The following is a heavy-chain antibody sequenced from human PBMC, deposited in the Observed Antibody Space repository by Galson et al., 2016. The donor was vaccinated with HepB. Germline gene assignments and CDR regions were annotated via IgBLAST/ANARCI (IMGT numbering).Heavy chain of an antibody. V-gene: IGHV3-43*01. CDR2: LTRDGLHT. Sequence: ETLRLSCAVSGLSLHEWTLHWVRQVPGRGLEWVALLTRDGLHTFYADSVKGRFTVSREASENSAFLQMNSLRPEDSALYFCAAERVKIFDYWGRGTLVTVSS. D-gene: IGHD4-23*01. CDR3: AAERVKIFDY. J-gene: IGHJ4*02. CDR1: GLSLHEWT.